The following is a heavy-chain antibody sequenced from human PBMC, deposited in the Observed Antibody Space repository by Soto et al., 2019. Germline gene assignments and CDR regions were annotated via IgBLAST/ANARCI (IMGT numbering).Heavy chain of an antibody. V-gene: IGHV4-59*08. D-gene: IGHD6-13*01. Sequence: TSETLSLTCTVSGGSISSLYWSWIRQPPGRGLEWIGYIAYTGNTLYNPSLKSRVTISVDTSKNQFSLKLNSVTAADTAVYYCARLEASSWFSFWGQGTLVTVSS. CDR1: GGSISSLY. CDR2: IAYTGNT. CDR3: ARLEASSWFSF. J-gene: IGHJ4*02.